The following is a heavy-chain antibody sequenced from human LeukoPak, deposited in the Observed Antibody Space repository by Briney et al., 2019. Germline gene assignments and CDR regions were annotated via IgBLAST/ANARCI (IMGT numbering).Heavy chain of an antibody. CDR3: ATSGYAHYYYGMDV. J-gene: IGHJ6*02. Sequence: ASVKVSCKAPGYTFTGYYMHWVRQAPGQGLEWMGWINPNSGGTNYAQKFQGWVTMTRDTSISTAYMELSRLRSDDTAVYYCATSGYAHYYYGMDVWGQGTTVTVSS. CDR1: GYTFTGYY. D-gene: IGHD5-12*01. CDR2: INPNSGGT. V-gene: IGHV1-2*04.